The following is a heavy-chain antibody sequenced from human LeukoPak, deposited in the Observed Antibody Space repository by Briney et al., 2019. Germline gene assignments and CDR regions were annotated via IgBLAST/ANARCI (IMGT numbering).Heavy chain of an antibody. D-gene: IGHD1-20*01. V-gene: IGHV3-74*01. CDR1: GLTFSSHW. CDR2: ITNDGITI. Sequence: GSLRLSCAASGLTFSSHWMHWVRQAPGKGLVWVSRITNDGITITYADSVKGRFTISRDNAKNTLYLQMNSLRAEDTAVYYCLRDLNWSLDQWGQGTLVTVSS. J-gene: IGHJ4*02. CDR3: LRDLNWSLDQ.